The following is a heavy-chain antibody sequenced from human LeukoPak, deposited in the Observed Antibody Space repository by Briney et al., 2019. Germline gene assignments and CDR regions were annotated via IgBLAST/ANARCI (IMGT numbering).Heavy chain of an antibody. D-gene: IGHD3-22*01. Sequence: PSETLSLTCAVYGGSFSGCYWSWIRQPPGKGLEWIGEINHSGSTNYNPSLKSRVTISVDTSKNQFSLKLSSVTAADTAVYYCARAYDSSGYRYYYYYGMDVWGQGTTVTVSS. V-gene: IGHV4-34*01. J-gene: IGHJ6*02. CDR1: GGSFSGCY. CDR3: ARAYDSSGYRYYYYYGMDV. CDR2: INHSGST.